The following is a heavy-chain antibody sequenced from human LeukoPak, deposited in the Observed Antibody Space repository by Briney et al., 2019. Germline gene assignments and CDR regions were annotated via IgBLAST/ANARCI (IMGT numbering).Heavy chain of an antibody. Sequence: SETLSLTCAVSGGSISSGGYYWSWIRQPAGKGLEWIGRIYTSGSTNYNPSLKSRVTISVDTSKNQFSLKLSSVTAADTAVYYCARDWGWPYYDSSEDNRWFDPWGQGTLVTVSS. CDR3: ARDWGWPYYDSSEDNRWFDP. J-gene: IGHJ5*02. V-gene: IGHV4-61*02. D-gene: IGHD3-22*01. CDR1: GGSISSGGYY. CDR2: IYTSGST.